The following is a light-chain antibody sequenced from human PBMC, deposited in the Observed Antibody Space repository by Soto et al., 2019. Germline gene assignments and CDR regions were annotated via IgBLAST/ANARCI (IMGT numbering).Light chain of an antibody. CDR1: QSISSW. CDR2: KAS. Sequence: DIQMTQSPSTLSASVGDRVTITCRASQSISSWLAWYQQKPGKAPKLLIYKASSLKSGVPSRFSGSGSGTEFTLTIRSLQPDDSATYYCHHYNSYSEALGQGTKVDIK. J-gene: IGKJ1*01. V-gene: IGKV1-5*03. CDR3: HHYNSYSEA.